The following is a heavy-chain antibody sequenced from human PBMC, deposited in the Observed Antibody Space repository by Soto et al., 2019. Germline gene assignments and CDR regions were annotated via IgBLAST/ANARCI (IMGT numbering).Heavy chain of an antibody. CDR2: IRSKANSYAT. CDR1: GFTFSGSA. Sequence: PGESLKISCAASGFTFSGSAMHWVRQASGKGLEWVGRIRSKANSYATAYAASVKGRFTISRDDSKNTAYLQMNSLKTEDTAVYYCTRAPEVVGTTGENWFDPWGQGTLVTVS. V-gene: IGHV3-73*01. J-gene: IGHJ5*02. D-gene: IGHD1-1*01. CDR3: TRAPEVVGTTGENWFDP.